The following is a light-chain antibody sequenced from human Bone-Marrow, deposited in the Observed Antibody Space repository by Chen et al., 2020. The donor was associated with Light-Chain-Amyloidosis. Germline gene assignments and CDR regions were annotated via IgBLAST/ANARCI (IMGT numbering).Light chain of an antibody. CDR1: DLPTKY. CDR2: RDT. Sequence: SYELTQPPSVSVSPGQTARITCSGDDLPTKYAYWYQQKPGQAPVLVIHRDTERPSGISERFSGSSSGTTATVSISGVQAEDEADYHCQSADSSGTYEVIFGGGTKLPVL. V-gene: IGLV3-25*03. J-gene: IGLJ2*01. CDR3: QSADSSGTYEVI.